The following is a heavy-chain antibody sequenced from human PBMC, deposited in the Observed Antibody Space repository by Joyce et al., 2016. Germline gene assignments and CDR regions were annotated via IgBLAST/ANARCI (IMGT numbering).Heavy chain of an antibody. CDR3: ARSSYTNGIFDY. J-gene: IGHJ4*02. V-gene: IGHV3-21*01. Sequence: EVQLVESGGGLVKPGGSLRLSCAASGFTFSSYSMSWVRQAAGKGLEWVSSLSSSSSYIKYTDSVKGRFTISRVNAKNSLYLQMNSLRVEDTAVYYCARSSYTNGIFDYWGQGTLVTVSS. CDR2: LSSSSSYI. CDR1: GFTFSSYS. D-gene: IGHD2-8*01.